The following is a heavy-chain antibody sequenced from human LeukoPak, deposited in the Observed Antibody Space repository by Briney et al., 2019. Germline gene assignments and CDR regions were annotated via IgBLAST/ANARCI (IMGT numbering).Heavy chain of an antibody. CDR1: GFTFSSYW. J-gene: IGHJ4*02. CDR2: ISSSSYI. CDR3: AREGPTGYFDY. D-gene: IGHD3-9*01. Sequence: GGSLRLSCAASGFTFSSYWMSWVRQAPGKGLEWVSSISSSSYIYYADSVKGRFTISRDNAKNSLYLQMNSLRAEDTAVYYCAREGPTGYFDYWGQGTLVTVSS. V-gene: IGHV3-21*01.